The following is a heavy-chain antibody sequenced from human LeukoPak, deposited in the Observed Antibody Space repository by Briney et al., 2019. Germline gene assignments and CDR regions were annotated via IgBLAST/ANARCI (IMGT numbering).Heavy chain of an antibody. D-gene: IGHD2-2*01. V-gene: IGHV1-3*03. J-gene: IGHJ3*02. Sequence: ASVKVSCKASGYTFTSYGISWVRQAPGQRLEWMGWINAGNGNTKYSQEFQGRVTITRNTSISTAYMELSSLRSEDTAVFYCARADRACSSTNCYRSSDAFDIWGQGTMVTVSS. CDR1: GYTFTSYG. CDR3: ARADRACSSTNCYRSSDAFDI. CDR2: INAGNGNT.